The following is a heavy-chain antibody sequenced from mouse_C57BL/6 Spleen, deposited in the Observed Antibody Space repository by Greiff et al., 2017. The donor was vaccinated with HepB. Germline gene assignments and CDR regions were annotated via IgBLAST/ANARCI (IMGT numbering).Heavy chain of an antibody. D-gene: IGHD1-1*01. CDR2: IHPNSGST. Sequence: QVQLQQPGAELVKPGASVKLSCKASGYTFTSYWTHWVKQRPGQGLEWIGMIHPNSGSTNYNEKFKSKATLTVDKSSSTAYMQLSSLTSEDSAVYYCARSYYGSRDGYYFDYWGQGTTLTVSS. V-gene: IGHV1-64*01. J-gene: IGHJ2*01. CDR1: GYTFTSYW. CDR3: ARSYYGSRDGYYFDY.